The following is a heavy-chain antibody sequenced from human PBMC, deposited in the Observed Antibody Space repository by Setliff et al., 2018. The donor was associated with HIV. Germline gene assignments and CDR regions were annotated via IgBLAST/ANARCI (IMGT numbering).Heavy chain of an antibody. CDR2: IYHDGTT. Sequence: PSETLSLTCTVSGYSITRSYYWGWVRQPPGKGLEWIGSIYHDGTTYYNPSLNSRVTISVDTAKNQFSLKLSSVTAADTAVYYCAAATTLLSPRAWGQGTLVTAPQ. CDR3: AAATTLLSPRA. V-gene: IGHV4-38-2*02. CDR1: GYSITRSYY. J-gene: IGHJ5*02. D-gene: IGHD2-15*01.